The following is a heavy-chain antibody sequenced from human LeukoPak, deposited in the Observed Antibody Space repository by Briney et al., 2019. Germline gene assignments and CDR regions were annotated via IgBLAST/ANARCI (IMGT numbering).Heavy chain of an antibody. D-gene: IGHD6-6*01. CDR3: ARDLSYSRSSGGSFDY. J-gene: IGHJ4*02. V-gene: IGHV3-7*05. Sequence: GGSLRLSCAASGFTFSNYWMTWVRQAPGKGLEWAANIKEDGSEKYYVDSVKGRFTISRDNAENSLYLQMDSLRAEDTAVYYCARDLSYSRSSGGSFDYWGQGTLVTVSS. CDR1: GFTFSNYW. CDR2: IKEDGSEK.